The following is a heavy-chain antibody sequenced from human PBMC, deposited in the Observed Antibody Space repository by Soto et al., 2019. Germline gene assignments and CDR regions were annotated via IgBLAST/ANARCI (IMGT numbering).Heavy chain of an antibody. CDR1: GFIFSSYA. CDR3: ASPGELSPP. V-gene: IGHV3-30-3*01. D-gene: IGHD3-16*02. J-gene: IGHJ5*02. CDR2: ISYDGSNK. Sequence: PGGSLRLSCAASGFIFSSYAMHWVRQAPGKGLEWVAVISYDGSNKYYADSVKGRFTISRDNSKNTLYLQMNSLRAEDTAVYYCASPGELSPPWGQGTLVTVSS.